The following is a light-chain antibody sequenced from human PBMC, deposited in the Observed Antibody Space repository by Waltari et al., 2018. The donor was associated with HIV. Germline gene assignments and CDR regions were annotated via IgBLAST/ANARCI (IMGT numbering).Light chain of an antibody. Sequence: DIVMTQSPVTLSVSPGERATLSCRARQSVDAMLAWYQQTPDQAPRLLIYGASKRDTGVPVRFSGSGSGTEVTLTISSLQSEDYAVYYCQQYVDWPRTFGQGTKVEV. CDR2: GAS. CDR1: QSVDAM. J-gene: IGKJ2*01. V-gene: IGKV3-15*01. CDR3: QQYVDWPRT.